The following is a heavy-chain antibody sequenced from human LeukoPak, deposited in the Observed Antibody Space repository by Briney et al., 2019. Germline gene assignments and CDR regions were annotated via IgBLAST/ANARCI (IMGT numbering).Heavy chain of an antibody. D-gene: IGHD3-9*01. CDR3: ATDRLRYFDWTYAFDI. Sequence: ASVKVSCKVSGYTLTELSMHWVRQAPGKGLEWMGGFDPEDGETIYAQKFQGRVTMTEDTSTDTAYMELSSLRSEDTAVYYCATDRLRYFDWTYAFDIWGQGTMVTVSS. V-gene: IGHV1-24*01. CDR2: FDPEDGET. J-gene: IGHJ3*02. CDR1: GYTLTELS.